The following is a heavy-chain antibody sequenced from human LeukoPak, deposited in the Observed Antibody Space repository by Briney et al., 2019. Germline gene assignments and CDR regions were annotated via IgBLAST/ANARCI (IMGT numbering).Heavy chain of an antibody. CDR2: ISGSSRYK. CDR1: GFTFSTYE. J-gene: IGHJ4*02. CDR3: ARDFSDTAYFDH. D-gene: IGHD5-18*01. Sequence: GGSLRLSCAASGFTFSTYEMNWVRQAPGKGLEWVSSISGSSRYKYYADSVKGRFTISRDNAKNSLHLQMNSLRAEDTAVYYCARDFSDTAYFDHWGQGTLVTVSS. V-gene: IGHV3-21*01.